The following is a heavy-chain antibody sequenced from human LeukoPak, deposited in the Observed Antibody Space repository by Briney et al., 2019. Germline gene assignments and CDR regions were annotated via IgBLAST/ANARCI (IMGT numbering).Heavy chain of an antibody. CDR1: GYTFTSYG. CDR3: ARGKAVAGNPRHNWFDP. J-gene: IGHJ5*02. D-gene: IGHD6-19*01. CDR2: ISAYNGNT. Sequence: ASVKVSCKASGYTFTSYGISWVRQAPGQGLEWMGWISAYNGNTNYAQKLQGRVTMTTDTSTSTAYMELRSLRSDDTAVYYCARGKAVAGNPRHNWFDPWGQGTLVTVSS. V-gene: IGHV1-18*01.